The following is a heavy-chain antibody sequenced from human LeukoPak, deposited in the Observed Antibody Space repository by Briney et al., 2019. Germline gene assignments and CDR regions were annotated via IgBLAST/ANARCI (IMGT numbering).Heavy chain of an antibody. CDR2: FDPEDGET. CDR3: ATGLLWFGDLYYFDY. CDR1: GYTLTELS. V-gene: IGHV1-24*01. J-gene: IGHJ4*02. D-gene: IGHD3-10*01. Sequence: ASAKVSCKVSGYTLTELSMHWVRQAPGKGLEWMGGFDPEDGETIYAQKFRGRVTMTEDTSTDTAYMELSSLRSEDTAVYYCATGLLWFGDLYYFDYWGQGTLVTVSS.